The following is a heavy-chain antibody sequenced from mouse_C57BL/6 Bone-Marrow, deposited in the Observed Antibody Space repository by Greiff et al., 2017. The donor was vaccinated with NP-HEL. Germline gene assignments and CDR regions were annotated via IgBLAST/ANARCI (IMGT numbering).Heavy chain of an antibody. CDR2: IHPNSGST. CDR1: GYTFTSYW. D-gene: IGHD2-1*01. V-gene: IGHV1-64*01. Sequence: VQLQQPGAELVKPGASVKLSCKASGYTFTSYWMHWVKQRPGQGLEWIGMIHPNSGSTNYNEKFKSKATLTVDKSSSTASMQLSSLTSEDSAVYYCARPSRGNCGFAYWGQGTLVTVSA. J-gene: IGHJ3*01. CDR3: ARPSRGNCGFAY.